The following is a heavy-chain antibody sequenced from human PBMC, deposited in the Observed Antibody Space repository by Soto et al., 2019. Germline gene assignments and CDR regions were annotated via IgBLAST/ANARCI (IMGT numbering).Heavy chain of an antibody. J-gene: IGHJ4*02. CDR3: ARRSSGWYFDY. D-gene: IGHD6-19*01. Sequence: SETLSLTCTVSGGSISSSSYYWGWIRQPPGKGLEWIGSIYYSGSTYYNPSLKSRVTISVDTSKNQFSLKLSSVTAADTAVYYCARRSSGWYFDYWGQGTLVTGS. CDR1: GGSISSSSYY. CDR2: IYYSGST. V-gene: IGHV4-39*01.